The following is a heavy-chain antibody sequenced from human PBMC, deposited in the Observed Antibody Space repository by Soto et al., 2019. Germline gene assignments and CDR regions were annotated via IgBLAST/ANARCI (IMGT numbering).Heavy chain of an antibody. CDR2: IIPIFGTA. V-gene: IGHV1-69*12. Sequence: QVQLVQSGAEVKKPGSSVKVSCKASGGTFSSYAISWVRQAPGQGLEWMGGIIPIFGTANYAQKFQGRVTITADEXTXTXXMELSSLRSEDTAVYYGAGGIVVVVAATRIDWFDPWGQGTLVTVSS. J-gene: IGHJ5*02. D-gene: IGHD2-15*01. CDR3: AGGIVVVVAATRIDWFDP. CDR1: GGTFSSYA.